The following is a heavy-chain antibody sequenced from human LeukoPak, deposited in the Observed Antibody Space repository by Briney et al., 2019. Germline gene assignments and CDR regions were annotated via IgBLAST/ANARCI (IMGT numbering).Heavy chain of an antibody. CDR3: ARRGGSSSRRSPIDY. CDR2: IKQDGSQR. CDR1: GFTFSDYW. V-gene: IGHV3-7*01. J-gene: IGHJ4*02. D-gene: IGHD6-6*01. Sequence: GGSLRLSCTASGFTFSDYWMHWVRQAPGKGPEWVANIKQDGSQRYYVDSVRGRFTISRDNAKNSLFLQMNGLRAEDTAVYYCARRGGSSSRRSPIDYWGQGTLVTVSS.